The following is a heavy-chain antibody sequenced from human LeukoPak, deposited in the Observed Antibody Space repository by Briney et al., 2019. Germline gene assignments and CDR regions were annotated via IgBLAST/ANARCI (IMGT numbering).Heavy chain of an antibody. J-gene: IGHJ6*02. D-gene: IGHD2-15*01. CDR1: GYTFTSYD. CDR3: ASDYVVVVAATRYYGMDV. V-gene: IGHV1-2*02. Sequence: ASVKVSCKASGYTFTSYDINWVRQAPGQGLEWMGWINPNSGGTNYAQKFQGRVTMTRDTSISTAYMELSRLRSDDTAVYYCASDYVVVVAATRYYGMDVWGQGTTVTVSS. CDR2: INPNSGGT.